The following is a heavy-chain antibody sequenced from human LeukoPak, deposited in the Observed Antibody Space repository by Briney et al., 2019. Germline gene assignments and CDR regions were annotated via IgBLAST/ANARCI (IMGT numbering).Heavy chain of an antibody. CDR2: INPNTGGT. Sequence: ASVKVSCKASGYTFTGYFMHWVRQAPGQGLDWMGWINPNTGGTKYAQKFQGRVTMTRDTSIGTAYMELSTVTSDDTAVYFCARVHATGYFSLDLGYWGQGTLVTVST. CDR3: ARVHATGYFSLDLGY. CDR1: GYTFTGYF. D-gene: IGHD3-9*01. V-gene: IGHV1-2*02. J-gene: IGHJ4*02.